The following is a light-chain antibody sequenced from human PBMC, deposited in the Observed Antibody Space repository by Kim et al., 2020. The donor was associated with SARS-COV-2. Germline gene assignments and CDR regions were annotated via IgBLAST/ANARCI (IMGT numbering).Light chain of an antibody. CDR1: SRDVGHDKF. CDR3: SSYTTSSTWV. J-gene: IGLJ3*02. CDR2: DVS. Sequence: GHAITLACTGTSRDVGHDKFVSWFQQHPGKAPKLMMYDVSKRPSGVSDRFSGSKSGNTASLTISGLRAEDEADYYCSSYTTSSTWVFGGGTQLTVL. V-gene: IGLV2-14*04.